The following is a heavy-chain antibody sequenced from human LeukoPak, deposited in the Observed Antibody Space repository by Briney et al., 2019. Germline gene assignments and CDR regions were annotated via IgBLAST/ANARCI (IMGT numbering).Heavy chain of an antibody. V-gene: IGHV1-69*06. CDR2: IITIFGTA. D-gene: IGHD1-26*01. CDR3: ARSRSGRGALAL. J-gene: IGHJ3*01. Sequence: GASVKVSCKASGGTFSSYAISWVRQAAGQGLEWMGGIITIFGTAKYAQKFEGRVTTAAGTSARPAYMELSSLRSEDTAVYYCARSRSGRGALALWRQGPMVTVPS. CDR1: GGTFSSYA.